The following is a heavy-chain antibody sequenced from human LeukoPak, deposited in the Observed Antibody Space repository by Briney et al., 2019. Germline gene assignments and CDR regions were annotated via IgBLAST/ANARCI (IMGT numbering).Heavy chain of an antibody. Sequence: SSETLSLTCSVSGGSIRSYYWSWIRQPPGKRLEWIGYIYYTGSTNYNPSLKSRVTVSIDTSKNQFSLKLSSVTAADTAVYYCARAAEYSSGWYLFDYWGQGTLVTVSA. J-gene: IGHJ4*02. D-gene: IGHD6-19*01. V-gene: IGHV4-59*01. CDR1: GGSIRSYY. CDR2: IYYTGST. CDR3: ARAAEYSSGWYLFDY.